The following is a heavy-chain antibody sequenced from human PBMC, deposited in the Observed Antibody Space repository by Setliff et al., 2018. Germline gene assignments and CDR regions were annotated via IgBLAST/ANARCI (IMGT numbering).Heavy chain of an antibody. V-gene: IGHV1-3*01. CDR2: INVGNGNT. D-gene: IGHD5-18*01. J-gene: IGHJ4*02. CDR1: GYTFTSYA. Sequence: ASVKVSCKASGYTFTSYAMHWVRQALGQRLEWMGWINVGNGNTKYSQKFQGRVTITRDTSASTAYMELSSLRSEDTAVYYCARAAMVYYYFDYWGQGTLVTVSS. CDR3: ARAAMVYYYFDY.